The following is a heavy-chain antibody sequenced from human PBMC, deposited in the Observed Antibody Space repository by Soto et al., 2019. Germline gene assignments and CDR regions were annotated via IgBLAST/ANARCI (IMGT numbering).Heavy chain of an antibody. V-gene: IGHV4-61*08. J-gene: IGHJ5*02. CDR3: ARYYSGYDSDWFDP. CDR2: IYYSGST. D-gene: IGHD5-12*01. CDR1: GGSISSGGYY. Sequence: PSETLSLTCTVSGGSISSGGYYWNWIRQHPGKGLEWIGYIYYSGSTNYNPSLKSRVTISVDTSKNQFSLKLSSVTAADTAVYYCARYYSGYDSDWFDPWGQGTLVTVSS.